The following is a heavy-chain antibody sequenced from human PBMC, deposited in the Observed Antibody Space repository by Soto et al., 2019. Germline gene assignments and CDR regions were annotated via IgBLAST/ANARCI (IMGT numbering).Heavy chain of an antibody. V-gene: IGHV4-4*07. CDR1: GGTISGYY. CDR3: ERGQRFSDWFDP. J-gene: IGHJ5*02. CDR2: IYSSGNT. D-gene: IGHD3-3*01. Sequence: SETLSLTCSVSGGTISGYYWTWIRQPAGKGLEWIGRIYSSGNTKYNPSLQSRVTMSLDTSNNQFSLRLTSVTAAATAVYYCERGQRFSDWFDPWGQGTLVTVSS.